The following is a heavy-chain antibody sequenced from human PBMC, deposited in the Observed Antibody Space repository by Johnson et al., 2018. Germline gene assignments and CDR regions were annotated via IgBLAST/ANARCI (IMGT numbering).Heavy chain of an antibody. Sequence: VQLVESGGGVVQPGRSLRLSCAASGFIFSTYSMHWVRQAPGKGLEWVAVIWYDGSNKYYADSVKGRFTISRDNSKNTLYLQMNSLRAEDTAVYYCARDSYGMDVWGQGTTVTVSS. CDR1: GFIFSTYS. CDR2: IWYDGSNK. V-gene: IGHV3-33*01. CDR3: ARDSYGMDV. J-gene: IGHJ6*02.